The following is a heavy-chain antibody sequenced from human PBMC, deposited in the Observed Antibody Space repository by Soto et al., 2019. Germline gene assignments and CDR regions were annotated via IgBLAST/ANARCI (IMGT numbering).Heavy chain of an antibody. CDR1: GGSISDYY. CDR2: MYTTGSI. CDR3: ARDPGTGLGLR. J-gene: IGHJ4*02. D-gene: IGHD5-18*01. Sequence: QVQVQVPGPGLVRPSETLSLNCTVSGGSISDYYWSWIRQPAGKGLEWIGRMYTTGSIAYNPSLKSRVTMSLDTSKDQFSLTLRSVTAADTAVYYCARDPGTGLGLRWGQGTLVTVSS. V-gene: IGHV4-4*07.